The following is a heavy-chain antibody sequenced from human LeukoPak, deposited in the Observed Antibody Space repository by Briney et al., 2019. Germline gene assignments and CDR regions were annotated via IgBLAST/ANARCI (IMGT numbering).Heavy chain of an antibody. J-gene: IGHJ3*02. CDR2: INSDGSST. CDR3: ARDSGYSSGQDAFDI. Sequence: PGGSLRLSCAASGFTFSSYWMHWVRQAPGKGLVWVSRINSDGSSTSYADSVKGRFTISRDNAKNSLYLQMNSLRAEDTAVYYCARDSGYSSGQDAFDIWGQGTMVTVSS. CDR1: GFTFSSYW. D-gene: IGHD6-19*01. V-gene: IGHV3-74*01.